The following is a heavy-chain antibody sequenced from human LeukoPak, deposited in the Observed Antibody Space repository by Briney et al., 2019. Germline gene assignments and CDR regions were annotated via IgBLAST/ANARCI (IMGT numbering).Heavy chain of an antibody. D-gene: IGHD1-7*01. CDR2: INPKSGGT. Sequence: ASVKVSCKASGYTFTRYYMHWVGQAPGKGGEGMGWINPKSGGTNYAQKFQGRGTITRDTSISTAYMQLSALRSDDTAIYYCARAALQLNWNYYYWGQGTLVTVSS. V-gene: IGHV1-2*02. CDR1: GYTFTRYY. CDR3: ARAALQLNWNYYY. J-gene: IGHJ4*02.